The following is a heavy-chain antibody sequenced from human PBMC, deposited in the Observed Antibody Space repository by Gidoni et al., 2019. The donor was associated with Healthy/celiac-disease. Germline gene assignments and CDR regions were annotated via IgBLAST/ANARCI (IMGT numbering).Heavy chain of an antibody. V-gene: IGHV3-23*01. CDR2: ISGSGGST. Sequence: ELQSLDSGGCLLPLGGVLRLSPSASWFTFSSHAMSWVRQAPGKGLEWVSAISGSGGSTYYADSVKGRFTSSRDNSKNTLYLQMNSLGAEETAVYYGAKEVAKADVYYYGMDVWGQGTTVTVSS. CDR1: WFTFSSHA. CDR3: AKEVAKADVYYYGMDV. J-gene: IGHJ6*02. D-gene: IGHD2-15*01.